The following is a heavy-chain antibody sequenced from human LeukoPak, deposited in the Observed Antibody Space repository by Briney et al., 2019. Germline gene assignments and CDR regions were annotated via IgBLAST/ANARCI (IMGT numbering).Heavy chain of an antibody. CDR3: ARGLRGITMVRGKNYYYYYMDV. J-gene: IGHJ6*03. D-gene: IGHD3-10*01. CDR2: INHSGST. V-gene: IGHV4-34*01. Sequence: SETLSLTCAVYGGSFSGYYWSWIRQPPGKGLEWIGEINHSGSTNYNPSLKSRVTISVDTSKNQFSLKLSSVTAADTAVYYCARGLRGITMVRGKNYYYYYMDVWGKGTTVTVSS. CDR1: GGSFSGYY.